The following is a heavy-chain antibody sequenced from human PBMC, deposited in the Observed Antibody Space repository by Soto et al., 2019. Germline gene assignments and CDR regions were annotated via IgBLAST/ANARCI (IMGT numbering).Heavy chain of an antibody. CDR3: ARASGWYLVDY. D-gene: IGHD6-19*01. CDR2: ISYDGSNK. V-gene: IGHV3-30-3*01. CDR1: GFTFSSYA. J-gene: IGHJ4*02. Sequence: QVQLVESGGGVVQPGRSLRLSCAASGFTFSSYAMHWVRQAPGKGLEWVAVISYDGSNKYYADSVKGRFTISRDNSKNTRYLQMNSLRAEDTAVYYCARASGWYLVDYWGQGTLVTVSS.